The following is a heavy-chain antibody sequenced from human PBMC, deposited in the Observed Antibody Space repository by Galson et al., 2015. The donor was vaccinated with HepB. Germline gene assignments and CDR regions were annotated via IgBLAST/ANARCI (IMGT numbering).Heavy chain of an antibody. D-gene: IGHD1-26*01. CDR1: GYSFTSYW. CDR2: IDPSDSYT. V-gene: IGHV5-10-1*01. Sequence: QSGAEVKKPGESLRISCKGSGYSFTSYWISWVRQMPGKGLEWMGRIDPSDSYTNYSPSFQGHVTISADKSISTAYLQWSSLKASDTAMYYCARHGRVVGAPEPFDYWGQGTLVTVSS. J-gene: IGHJ4*02. CDR3: ARHGRVVGAPEPFDY.